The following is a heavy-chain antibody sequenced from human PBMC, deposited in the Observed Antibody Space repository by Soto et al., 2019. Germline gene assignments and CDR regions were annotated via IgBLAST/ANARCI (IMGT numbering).Heavy chain of an antibody. CDR2: ISGSGGST. J-gene: IGHJ4*02. CDR1: GFTFSSYA. D-gene: IGHD2-15*01. V-gene: IGHV3-23*01. Sequence: GSLRLSCAASGFTFSSYAMSWVRQAPGKGLEWVSAISGSGGSTYYADSVKGRFTISRDNSKNTLYLQMNSLRAEDTAVYYCAKPGGVVVVAATRDDYFDYWGQGTLVTVSS. CDR3: AKPGGVVVVAATRDDYFDY.